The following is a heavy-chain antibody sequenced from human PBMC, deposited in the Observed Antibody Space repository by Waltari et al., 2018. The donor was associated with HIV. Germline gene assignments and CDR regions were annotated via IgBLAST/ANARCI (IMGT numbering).Heavy chain of an antibody. CDR2: IRSKAYGGTT. V-gene: IGHV3-49*03. D-gene: IGHD1-7*01. Sequence: EVQLVESGGGLVQPGRSLRLSCTASGFTFGDYAMSWFRQAPGKGLEWVGFIRSKAYGGTTEYAASGKGRFTISRDDSKSIAYLQMNSLKTEDTAVYYCTRDHLELEDYWGQGTLVTVSS. CDR1: GFTFGDYA. J-gene: IGHJ4*02. CDR3: TRDHLELEDY.